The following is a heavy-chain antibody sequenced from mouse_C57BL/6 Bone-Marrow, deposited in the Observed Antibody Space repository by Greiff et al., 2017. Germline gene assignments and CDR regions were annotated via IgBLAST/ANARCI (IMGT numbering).Heavy chain of an antibody. D-gene: IGHD1-1*01. CDR3: AREATVVAP. CDR1: GFTFSSYA. CDR2: ISDGGSYT. V-gene: IGHV5-4*01. J-gene: IGHJ3*01. Sequence: EVKVEESGGGLVKPGGSLKLSCAASGFTFSSYAMSWVRQTPEKRLEWVATISDGGSYTYYPDNVKGRFTISRDNAKNNLYLQMSQLKSEDTAMYYCAREATVVAPCGQGTLVTVSA.